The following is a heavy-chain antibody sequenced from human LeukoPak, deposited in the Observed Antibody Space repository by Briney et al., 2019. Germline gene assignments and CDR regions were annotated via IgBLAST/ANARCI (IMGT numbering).Heavy chain of an antibody. V-gene: IGHV4-4*07. CDR3: AREITQQRARGFDY. CDR1: GGSTSNYH. CDR2: IYTSGST. D-gene: IGHD6-13*01. Sequence: SETLPLTCTVSGGSTSNYHWSWIRQPAGKGLEWLGRIYTSGSTDYNPSLKSRVTMSVVTSKNQFFLNLNSVTAADTAVYYCAREITQQRARGFDYWGQGILVTVSS. J-gene: IGHJ4*02.